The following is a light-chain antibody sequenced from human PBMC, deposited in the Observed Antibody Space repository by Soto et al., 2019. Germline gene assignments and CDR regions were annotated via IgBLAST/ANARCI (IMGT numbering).Light chain of an antibody. Sequence: EIVLTQSPGTLSLSPGERATLSCRACQSVSRSYLAWYQQKPGQAPRPLIYGASSRATGIPDRFSGSGSGTDFTLTISRLEPEDFAVYYCHQYGSSPPFTFGIGTKVEI. V-gene: IGKV3-20*01. CDR1: QSVSRSY. CDR2: GAS. J-gene: IGKJ4*01. CDR3: HQYGSSPPFT.